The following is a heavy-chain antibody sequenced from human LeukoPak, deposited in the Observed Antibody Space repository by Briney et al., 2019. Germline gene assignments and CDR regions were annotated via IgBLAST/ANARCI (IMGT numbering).Heavy chain of an antibody. V-gene: IGHV3-30-3*01. CDR2: ISYDGSNK. J-gene: IGHJ4*02. Sequence: GGSLRLSCAASGFTFSSYAMHWVRQAPGKGLEWVAVISYDGSNKYYADSVKGRFTISRDNAKNSLYLQMNSLRAEDTAVYYCARSLGSSWYYFDYWGQGTLVTVSS. CDR1: GFTFSSYA. D-gene: IGHD6-13*01. CDR3: ARSLGSSWYYFDY.